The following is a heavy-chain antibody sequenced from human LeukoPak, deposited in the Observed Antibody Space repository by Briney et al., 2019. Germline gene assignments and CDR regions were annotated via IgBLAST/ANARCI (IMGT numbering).Heavy chain of an antibody. Sequence: GSLRLSCAASGFSFSTYSMNWVRQAPGRGLEWVSYISRSSSTMYYADSVKGRFTISRDNAKNSLYLQMNSLRDEDTAVYYCARTGDSTGYYVWLDPWGQGTLVTVSS. CDR1: GFSFSTYS. CDR2: ISRSSSTM. J-gene: IGHJ5*02. D-gene: IGHD6-19*01. CDR3: ARTGDSTGYYVWLDP. V-gene: IGHV3-48*02.